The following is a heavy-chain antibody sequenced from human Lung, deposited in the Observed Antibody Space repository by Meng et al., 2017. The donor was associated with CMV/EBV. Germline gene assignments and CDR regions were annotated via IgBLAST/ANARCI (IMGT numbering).Heavy chain of an antibody. CDR3: ARARFDGCMDV. Sequence: GESLKISCAASGFTFSSFAIHWVRQAPGKGLDWVAVVSYDGTKTYYSDSVKGRFTLSRDNSKNTMYMEMSSLGYEDTAMYYCARARFDGCMDVWGQGTPVXVSS. D-gene: IGHD5-24*01. J-gene: IGHJ6*02. CDR1: GFTFSSFA. V-gene: IGHV3-30*04. CDR2: VSYDGTKT.